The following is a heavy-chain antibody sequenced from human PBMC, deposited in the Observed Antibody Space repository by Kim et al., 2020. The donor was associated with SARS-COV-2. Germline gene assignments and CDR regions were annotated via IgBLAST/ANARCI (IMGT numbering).Heavy chain of an antibody. V-gene: IGHV1-2*06. Sequence: ASVKVSCKASGYTFTGYYMHWVRQAPGQGLEWMGRINPNSGGTNYAQKFQGRVTMTRDTSISTAYMELSRLRSDDTAVYYCHYYDSSGYPPTYYYYGMDVWGQGTTVTVSS. J-gene: IGHJ6*02. CDR3: HYYDSSGYPPTYYYYGMDV. CDR1: GYTFTGYY. CDR2: INPNSGGT. D-gene: IGHD3-22*01.